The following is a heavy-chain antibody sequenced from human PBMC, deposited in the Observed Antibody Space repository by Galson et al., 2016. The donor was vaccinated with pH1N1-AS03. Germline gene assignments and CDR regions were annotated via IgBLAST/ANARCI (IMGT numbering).Heavy chain of an antibody. CDR3: VRDRELVR. CDR2: IAWNSGIT. CDR1: GFTFSSYW. V-gene: IGHV3-74*01. Sequence: SLRLSCAASGFTFSSYWMHWVRQAPGKGPEWVSGIAWNSGITGYGDSVKGRFTISRDNAKNTVYLQINSLRAEDTAVYYCVRDRELVRWGQGTLVTVSS. J-gene: IGHJ5*02. D-gene: IGHD1-26*01.